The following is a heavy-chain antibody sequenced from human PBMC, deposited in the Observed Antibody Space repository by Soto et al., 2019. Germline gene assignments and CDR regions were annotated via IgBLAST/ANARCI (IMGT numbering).Heavy chain of an antibody. CDR2: IYHSGST. CDR3: AARRITMVREPQDAFDI. J-gene: IGHJ3*02. D-gene: IGHD3-10*01. CDR1: GGSISSSNW. Sequence: SETLSLTCAVSGGSISSSNWWSWVRQPPGKGLEWIGEIYHSGSTNYNPSLKSRVTISVDKSKNQFSLKLSSVTAADTAVYYCAARRITMVREPQDAFDIWGQGTTVTGSS. V-gene: IGHV4-4*02.